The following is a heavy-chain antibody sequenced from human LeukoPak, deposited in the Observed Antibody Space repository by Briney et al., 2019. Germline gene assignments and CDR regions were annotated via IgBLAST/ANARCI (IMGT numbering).Heavy chain of an antibody. Sequence: PSETLSLTCTVSGGSIRSYYWSWIRQPPGKGLEWIAYIYYSGSTNYNPSLKSRVTISVDTSKNQFSLKLSSVTAADTAVYYCARGIASTYYYDSSGYSPRGWFDPWGQGTLVTVSS. J-gene: IGHJ5*02. CDR2: IYYSGST. CDR3: ARGIASTYYYDSSGYSPRGWFDP. CDR1: GGSIRSYY. D-gene: IGHD3-22*01. V-gene: IGHV4-59*12.